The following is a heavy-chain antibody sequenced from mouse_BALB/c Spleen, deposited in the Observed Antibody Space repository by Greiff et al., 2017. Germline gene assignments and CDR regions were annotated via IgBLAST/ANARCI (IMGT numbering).Heavy chain of an antibody. V-gene: IGHV7-3*02. Sequence: VQLKESGGGLVQPGGSLRLSCATSGFTFTDYYMSWVRQPPGKALEWLGFIRNKANGYTTEYSASVKGRFTISRDNSQSILYLQMNTLRAEDSATYYCARDIRKDYWGQGTSVTVSS. CDR2: IRNKANGYTT. CDR3: ARDIRKDY. CDR1: GFTFTDYY. J-gene: IGHJ4*01.